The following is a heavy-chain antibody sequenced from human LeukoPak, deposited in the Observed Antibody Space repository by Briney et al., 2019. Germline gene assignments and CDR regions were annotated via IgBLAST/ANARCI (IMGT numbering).Heavy chain of an antibody. V-gene: IGHV4-39*07. J-gene: IGHJ4*02. CDR2: IYYSGST. CDR3: AREFTIPNFDY. CDR1: GGSISSYY. Sequence: SETLSLTCTVSGGSISSYYWGWIRQPPGKGLEWIGSIYYSGSTYYNPSLKSRVTISVDTSKNQFSLKLSSVTAADTAVYYCAREFTIPNFDYWGQGTLVTVSS. D-gene: IGHD3-9*01.